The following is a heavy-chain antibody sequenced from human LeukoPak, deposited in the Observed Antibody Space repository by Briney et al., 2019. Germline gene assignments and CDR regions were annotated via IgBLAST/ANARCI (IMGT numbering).Heavy chain of an antibody. CDR1: GGSISSGSYY. D-gene: IGHD1-26*01. Sequence: TSETLSLTCTVSGGSISSGSYYWSWIRQPAGKGLEWIGRIYTSGSTNYNPSLKSRVTISVDTSKNQFSLKLSSVTAADTAVYYCARGRVGATSHSWFDPWGQGTLVTVSS. J-gene: IGHJ5*02. CDR2: IYTSGST. CDR3: ARGRVGATSHSWFDP. V-gene: IGHV4-61*02.